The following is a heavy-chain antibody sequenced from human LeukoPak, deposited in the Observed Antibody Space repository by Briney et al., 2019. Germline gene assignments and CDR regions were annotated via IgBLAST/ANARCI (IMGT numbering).Heavy chain of an antibody. Sequence: PSETLSLTCAVYGGSFSGYYWSWIRQPPGKGLEWIGEINHSGSTNYNPSLKSRVTISVDTSKNRFSLKLSSVTAADTAVYYCASIYSSSWYASNYYYYYGMDVWGQGTTVTVSS. CDR2: INHSGST. CDR1: GGSFSGYY. CDR3: ASIYSSSWYASNYYYYYGMDV. V-gene: IGHV4-34*01. D-gene: IGHD6-13*01. J-gene: IGHJ6*02.